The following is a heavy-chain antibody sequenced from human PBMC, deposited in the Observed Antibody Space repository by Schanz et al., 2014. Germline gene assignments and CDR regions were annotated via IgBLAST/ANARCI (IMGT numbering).Heavy chain of an antibody. CDR2: ISYDGSNK. Sequence: QVQLVESGGGVVQPGRSLRLSCATSGFTFSSYGMNWVRQAPGKGLEWVAVISYDGSNKYYADSVKGRFTISRDNAKNSLYLQMNSLRAEDTAVYYCARPSDSSWYMDVWGKGTTVTVSS. J-gene: IGHJ6*03. CDR1: GFTFSSYG. CDR3: ARPSDSSWYMDV. V-gene: IGHV3-30*19. D-gene: IGHD2-21*02.